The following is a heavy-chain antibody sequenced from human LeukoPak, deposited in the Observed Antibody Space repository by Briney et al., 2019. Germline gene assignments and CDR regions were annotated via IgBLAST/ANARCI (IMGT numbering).Heavy chain of an antibody. CDR1: GGSISSYY. CDR2: IYYSGST. D-gene: IGHD3-10*01. V-gene: IGHV4-59*12. J-gene: IGHJ4*02. Sequence: SETLSLTCTVSGGSISSYYWSWIRQPPGKGLEWIGYIYYSGSTNYNPSLKSRVTISVDKSKNQFPLKLSSVTAADTAVYYCAGDLGRYGSGKNVDYWGQGTLVTVSS. CDR3: AGDLGRYGSGKNVDY.